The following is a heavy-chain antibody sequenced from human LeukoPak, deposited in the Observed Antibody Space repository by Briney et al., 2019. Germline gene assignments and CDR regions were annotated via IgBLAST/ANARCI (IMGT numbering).Heavy chain of an antibody. Sequence: GASVKVSCKVSGYTLTELSMHWVRQAPGKGLEWMGGIIPIFGTANYAQKFQGRVTITTDESTSTAYMELSRLRSDDTAVYYCARGGLHRSDAFDIWGQGTMVTVSS. CDR3: ARGGLHRSDAFDI. J-gene: IGHJ3*02. V-gene: IGHV1-69*05. CDR1: GYTLTELS. CDR2: IIPIFGTA. D-gene: IGHD5-24*01.